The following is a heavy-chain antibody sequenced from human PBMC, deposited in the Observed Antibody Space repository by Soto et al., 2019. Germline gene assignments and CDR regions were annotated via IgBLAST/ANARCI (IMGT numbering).Heavy chain of an antibody. CDR1: GFIFENYD. Sequence: GGSLRLSCVASGFIFENYDIHWVRQVPGKGLEWVSGIGWNGAAMGYADSVEGRFTISRDNAKTTLFLAMDSLSPEDAAFYFCAKDIRFKSQAIIHSAQDFWGQGTLVTVSS. D-gene: IGHD3-3*01. CDR2: IGWNGAAM. V-gene: IGHV3-9*01. J-gene: IGHJ4*02. CDR3: AKDIRFKSQAIIHSAQDF.